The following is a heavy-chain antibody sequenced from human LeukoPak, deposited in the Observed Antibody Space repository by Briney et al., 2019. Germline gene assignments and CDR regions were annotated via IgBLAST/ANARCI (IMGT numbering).Heavy chain of an antibody. CDR2: IYTSGST. Sequence: PSETLSLTCTVSGGSISSGSYYWSWIRQPAGKGLEWIGRIYTSGSTNYNPSLKSRVTISVDTSKNQFSLKLSSVTAADTAVYHCARDGGYDILTGYRYSIFDYWGQGTLVTVSS. J-gene: IGHJ4*02. D-gene: IGHD3-9*01. V-gene: IGHV4-61*02. CDR3: ARDGGYDILTGYRYSIFDY. CDR1: GGSISSGSYY.